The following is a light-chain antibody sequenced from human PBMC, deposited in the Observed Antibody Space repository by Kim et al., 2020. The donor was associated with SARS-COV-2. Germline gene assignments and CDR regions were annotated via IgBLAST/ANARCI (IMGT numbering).Light chain of an antibody. V-gene: IGLV1-40*01. CDR2: GNS. CDR1: SSSIGAGYD. Sequence: QRVTISCTGSSSSIGAGYDVHWYQQLPGTAPKLLIYGNSNRPSGVPDRFSGSKSGTSASLAITGLQAEDEADYYCQSYDSSLSGVVFGGGTQLTVL. J-gene: IGLJ2*01. CDR3: QSYDSSLSGVV.